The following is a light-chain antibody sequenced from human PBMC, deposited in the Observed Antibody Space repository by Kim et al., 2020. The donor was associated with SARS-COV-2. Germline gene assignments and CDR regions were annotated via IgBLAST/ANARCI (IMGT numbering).Light chain of an antibody. CDR3: QKYDSAPWT. Sequence: DIQMTQSPSSLSASVGDGVTITCRASQGISNHLAWYQQKPGKVPQVLIYDASALQSGVPSRFSGSRSGTDFTLTISSLQPEDVATYYCQKYDSAPWTFGQGTKVEIK. J-gene: IGKJ1*01. CDR1: QGISNH. CDR2: DAS. V-gene: IGKV1-27*01.